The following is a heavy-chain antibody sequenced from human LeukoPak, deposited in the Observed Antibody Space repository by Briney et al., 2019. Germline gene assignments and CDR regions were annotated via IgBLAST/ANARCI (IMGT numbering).Heavy chain of an antibody. CDR1: GGSISSYY. Sequence: SETLSLTCTVSGGSISSYYWSWIRQPPGKGLEWIGYSYYSGSTNYNPSRKSRVTISVEMSKNQFSLKLRSVTAADTAVYYCARVTGYRIEDYFDYWGQGTLVTVSS. CDR3: ARVTGYRIEDYFDY. CDR2: SYYSGST. D-gene: IGHD6-13*01. V-gene: IGHV4-59*01. J-gene: IGHJ4*02.